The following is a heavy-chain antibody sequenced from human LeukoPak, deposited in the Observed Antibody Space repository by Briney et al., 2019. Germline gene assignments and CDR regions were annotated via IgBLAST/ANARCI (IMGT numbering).Heavy chain of an antibody. CDR2: ICSSSSYI. Sequence: GGSLRLSCAASGFTFSSYSMNWVRQAPGKGLEWVSSICSSSSYIYYADSVKGRFTISRDNAKNSLYLQMNSLRAEDTAVYYCARVVCSSTSCYTGRAFDYWGQGTLVTVSS. D-gene: IGHD2-2*02. CDR3: ARVVCSSTSCYTGRAFDY. CDR1: GFTFSSYS. J-gene: IGHJ4*02. V-gene: IGHV3-21*01.